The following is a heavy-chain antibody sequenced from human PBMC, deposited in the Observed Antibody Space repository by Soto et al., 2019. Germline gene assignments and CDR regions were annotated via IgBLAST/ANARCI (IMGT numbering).Heavy chain of an antibody. CDR2: ISYDGSNK. D-gene: IGHD3-3*01. Sequence: PGGSLRLSCAASGFTFSSYGMHWVRQAPGKGLEWVAVISYDGSNKYYADSVKGRFTISRDNSKNTLYLQMNSLRAEDTAVYYCAKCTNRITIFGVVQDYYGMDVWGQGTTLTVSS. J-gene: IGHJ6*02. CDR3: AKCTNRITIFGVVQDYYGMDV. CDR1: GFTFSSYG. V-gene: IGHV3-30*18.